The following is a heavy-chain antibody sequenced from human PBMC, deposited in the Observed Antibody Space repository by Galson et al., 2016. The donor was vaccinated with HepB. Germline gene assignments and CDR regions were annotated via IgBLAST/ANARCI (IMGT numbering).Heavy chain of an antibody. CDR2: ISGSGAIT. CDR3: AREVGGYSGYDP. V-gene: IGHV3-23*01. D-gene: IGHD5-12*01. CDR1: GFTFRNYV. J-gene: IGHJ5*02. Sequence: SLRLSCAASGFTFRNYVMSWVRQAPGKGLEWISAISGSGAITNYADSVKGRFTISRDNSKNTLYLQMNSLRDEDTAVYYCAREVGGYSGYDPSGQGTLVTVAS.